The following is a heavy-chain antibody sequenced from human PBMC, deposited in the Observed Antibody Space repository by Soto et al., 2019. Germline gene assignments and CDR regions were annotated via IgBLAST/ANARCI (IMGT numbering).Heavy chain of an antibody. CDR2: IIPIFGTA. CDR3: ARDRGTVIVVVPAAIRNYYYYYGMDV. V-gene: IGHV1-69*13. D-gene: IGHD2-2*02. Sequence: ASVKVSCKASGGTFSSYAISWVRQAPGQGLEWMGGIIPIFGTANYAQKFQGRVTITADESTSTAYMELSSLRSEDTAVYYCARDRGTVIVVVPAAIRNYYYYYGMDVWGQGTTVTVS. J-gene: IGHJ6*02. CDR1: GGTFSSYA.